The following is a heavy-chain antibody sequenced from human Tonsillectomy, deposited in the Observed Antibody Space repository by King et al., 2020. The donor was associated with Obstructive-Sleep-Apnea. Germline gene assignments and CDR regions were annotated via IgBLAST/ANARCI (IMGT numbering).Heavy chain of an antibody. Sequence: QLQESGPGLVKPSETLSLTCTVSGGSISSSNYYWGWIRQPPGKGLEWIGSIYYSGSTYYNPSLKSRVTISVDTSKNQFSLKLSSVTAADTAVYYCARDRYLVGCFDYWRPGTLVTASS. CDR2: IYYSGST. J-gene: IGHJ4*02. CDR3: ARDRYLVGCFDY. V-gene: IGHV4-39*07. CDR1: GGSISSSNYY. D-gene: IGHD1-26*01.